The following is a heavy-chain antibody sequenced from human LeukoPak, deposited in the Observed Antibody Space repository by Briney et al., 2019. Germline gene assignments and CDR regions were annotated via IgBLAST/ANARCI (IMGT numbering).Heavy chain of an antibody. D-gene: IGHD6-13*01. CDR1: GFTFSSYW. J-gene: IGHJ3*02. V-gene: IGHV3-7*03. CDR2: INHNGNVN. Sequence: GGSLRLSCAASGFTFSSYWMNWARQAPGKGLEWVASINHNGNVNYYVDSVKGRFTISRDNAKNSLYLQMSNLRAEDTAVYYCARGSSSWYPPGAFDIWGQGTMVTVSS. CDR3: ARGSSSWYPPGAFDI.